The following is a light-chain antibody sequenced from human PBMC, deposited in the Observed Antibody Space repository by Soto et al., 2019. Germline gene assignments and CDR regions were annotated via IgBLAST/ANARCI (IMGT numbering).Light chain of an antibody. V-gene: IGLV1-40*01. Sequence: QSVLTQPPSVSGAPGQRVTISCAGSSYNIGAGYDVNWYQQLPGRAPKLLIYDDNNRPSVVPDRFSASKSATSASLAITGLQAEDEASYYCQSSDSSLSGSVVFGGGTKLTVL. CDR3: QSSDSSLSGSVV. J-gene: IGLJ2*01. CDR2: DDN. CDR1: SYNIGAGYD.